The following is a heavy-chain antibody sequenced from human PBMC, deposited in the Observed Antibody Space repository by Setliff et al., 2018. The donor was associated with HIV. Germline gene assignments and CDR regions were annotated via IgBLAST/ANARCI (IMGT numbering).Heavy chain of an antibody. CDR3: AKANEPTLGPHYLDN. J-gene: IGHJ4*02. CDR1: GLTFDDYA. CDR2: INWNSATI. D-gene: IGHD1-1*01. Sequence: PGGSLRLSCVASGLTFDDYAIHWVRQAPGKGLVWVSGINWNSATIAYADSVRGRFTISRDNAKNSLYLQMNSLRPEDTALYFCAKANEPTLGPHYLDNWGQGTLVTVSS. V-gene: IGHV3-9*01.